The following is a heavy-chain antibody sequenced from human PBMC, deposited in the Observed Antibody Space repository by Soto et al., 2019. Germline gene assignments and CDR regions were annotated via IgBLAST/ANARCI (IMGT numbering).Heavy chain of an antibody. CDR1: GGTFSDYY. V-gene: IGHV3-11*01. CDR3: ARDLFYCSGGSCSQYYYYMDV. Sequence: GGSLRLSCAASGGTFSDYYMSWIRQAPGKGLEWVSYISSSGSTIYYADSVKGRFTISRDNAKNSLYLQMNSLRAEDTAVYYCARDLFYCSGGSCSQYYYYMDVWGKGTTVTVSS. D-gene: IGHD2-15*01. CDR2: ISSSGSTI. J-gene: IGHJ6*03.